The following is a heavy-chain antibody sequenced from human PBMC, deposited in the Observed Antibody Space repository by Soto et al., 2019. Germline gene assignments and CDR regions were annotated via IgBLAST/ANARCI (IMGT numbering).Heavy chain of an antibody. CDR1: GFTFSSYS. CDR3: AREGDLYSLIVEGAFDI. J-gene: IGHJ3*02. D-gene: IGHD5-18*01. Sequence: AAGPLKLSCTASGFTFSSYSMNWVRQAPGKGLEWVSYISSSSSTIYYADSVKGRFTISRDNAKNSLYLQMNSLRAEDTAVYYCAREGDLYSLIVEGAFDIWGQGTMVTVSS. CDR2: ISSSSSTI. V-gene: IGHV3-48*01.